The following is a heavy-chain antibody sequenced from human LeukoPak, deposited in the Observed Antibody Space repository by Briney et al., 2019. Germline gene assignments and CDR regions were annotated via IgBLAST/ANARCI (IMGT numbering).Heavy chain of an antibody. Sequence: GGSLRLSCAASGSTFSSYAMSWVRQAPGKGLEWVSAISGSGGSTYYADSVKGRFTISRDNSKNTLYLQMNSLRAEDTAVYYCAKHYYDSSGYYIDYWGQGTLVTVSS. CDR3: AKHYYDSSGYYIDY. CDR2: ISGSGGST. J-gene: IGHJ4*02. D-gene: IGHD3-22*01. CDR1: GSTFSSYA. V-gene: IGHV3-23*01.